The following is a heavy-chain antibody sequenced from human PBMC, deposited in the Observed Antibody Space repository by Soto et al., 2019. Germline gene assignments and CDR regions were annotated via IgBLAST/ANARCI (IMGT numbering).Heavy chain of an antibody. D-gene: IGHD6-13*01. Sequence: QVQLVQSGAEVKKPGASVKVSCKASGYIFTNYYIHWVRHAPGQGLEWMAIINPLPTSGSTNYAQEFQGRLTVTRDTSTSTVYMELSSLRSDDTAIYYCARDLAAAAYWGHGTLVTVSS. CDR2: INPLPTSGST. J-gene: IGHJ4*01. CDR1: GYIFTNYY. CDR3: ARDLAAAAY. V-gene: IGHV1-46*01.